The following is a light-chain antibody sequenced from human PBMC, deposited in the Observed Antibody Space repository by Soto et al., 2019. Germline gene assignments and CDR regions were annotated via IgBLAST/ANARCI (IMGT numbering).Light chain of an antibody. CDR3: QHYGSSSCT. J-gene: IGKJ1*01. CDR2: AAS. CDR1: QSISSSD. V-gene: IGKV3-20*01. Sequence: EIVLTQSPGTLSLSPGERATLSCRASQSISSSDLAWYQHRPGQAPRLLIYAASRRATGSPVRFSGSGSGTDFTLSISRLEPEDFAVYYCQHYGSSSCTFGQGTKVEIK.